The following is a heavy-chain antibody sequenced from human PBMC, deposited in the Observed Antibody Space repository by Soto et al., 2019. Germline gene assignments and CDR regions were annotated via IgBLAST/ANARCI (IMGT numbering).Heavy chain of an antibody. CDR1: GGTFSSYA. D-gene: IGHD3-3*01. Sequence: QVQLVQSGAEVKKPGSSVKVSCKASGGTFSSYAISWVRQAPGQGLGWMGGIIPIFGTANYAQKFQGRVAITADESTSTAYMELSSLRTEDTAVYYCAREGIATTWSKPFDPWGQGTLVTVSS. CDR2: IIPIFGTA. CDR3: AREGIATTWSKPFDP. J-gene: IGHJ5*02. V-gene: IGHV1-69*01.